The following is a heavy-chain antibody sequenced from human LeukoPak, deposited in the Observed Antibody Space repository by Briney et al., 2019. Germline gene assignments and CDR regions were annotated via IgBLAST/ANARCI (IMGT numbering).Heavy chain of an antibody. CDR3: ARDQRPYCSGGSCYSNY. J-gene: IGHJ4*02. Sequence: PGGSLRLSCAASGFTFSSYAMHWFRQAPGKGLEWVAVISYDGSNKYYADSVKGRFTISRDNAKNSLYLQMNSLRAEDTAVYYCARDQRPYCSGGSCYSNYWGQGTLVTVSS. CDR1: GFTFSSYA. CDR2: ISYDGSNK. D-gene: IGHD2-15*01. V-gene: IGHV3-30-3*01.